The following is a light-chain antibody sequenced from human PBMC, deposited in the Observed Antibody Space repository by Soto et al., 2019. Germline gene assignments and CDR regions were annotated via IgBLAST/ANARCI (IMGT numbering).Light chain of an antibody. CDR1: SSDVGEYNY. CDR3: SSYTSTSTLYV. CDR2: EVR. Sequence: LTQPTPVSGSLGQSITIYCTVTSSDVGEYNYVSWYQQHPGKAPKLMIYEVRNRPSGVSNRFSGSKSGNTASLTISGLQPEDEADYYCSSYTSTSTLYVFGTGTKVT. J-gene: IGLJ1*01. V-gene: IGLV2-14*01.